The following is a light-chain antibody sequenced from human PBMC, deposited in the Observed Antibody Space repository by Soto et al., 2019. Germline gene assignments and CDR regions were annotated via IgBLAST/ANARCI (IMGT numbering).Light chain of an antibody. V-gene: IGKV3-20*01. CDR1: QSISSN. CDR3: QQYGSSPRT. J-gene: IGKJ1*01. CDR2: GAS. Sequence: EIVMTQSPATLSVSPGEGATLSCRASQSISSNLAWYQQKPGQAPSLLMYGASSRATGIPERFSGSGSGTDFTLTISRLEPEDFAAYYCQQYGSSPRTFGQGTKVDIK.